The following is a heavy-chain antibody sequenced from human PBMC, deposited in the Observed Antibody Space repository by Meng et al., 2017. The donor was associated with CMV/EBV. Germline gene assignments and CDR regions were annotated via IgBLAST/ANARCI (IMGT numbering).Heavy chain of an antibody. V-gene: IGHV3-30*04. D-gene: IGHD1-26*01. J-gene: IGHJ4*02. CDR2: ISYDGSNK. CDR1: GFTFSSYA. CDR3: ASEGVGWELLGSTFDY. Sequence: GGSLRLSCAASGFTFSSYAMHWVRQAPGKGLEWVAVISYDGSNKYYADSVKGRFTISRDNSKNTLYLQMNSLRAEDTAVYYCASEGVGWELLGSTFDYWGQGTLVTVSS.